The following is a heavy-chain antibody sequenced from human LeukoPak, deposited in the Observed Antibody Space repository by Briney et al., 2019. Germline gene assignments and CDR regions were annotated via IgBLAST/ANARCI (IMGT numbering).Heavy chain of an antibody. CDR1: GFTFSSYG. Sequence: PGGSLRLSCAASGFTFSSYGMHWVRQAPGKGLEWVAFISYDGSNKYYADSVKGRFTISRDNSKNTLYLQMNSLRAEDTAVYYCARLREIPVFGVVTKSTSYFDYWGQGTLVTVSS. J-gene: IGHJ4*02. D-gene: IGHD3-3*01. CDR2: ISYDGSNK. CDR3: ARLREIPVFGVVTKSTSYFDY. V-gene: IGHV3-30*19.